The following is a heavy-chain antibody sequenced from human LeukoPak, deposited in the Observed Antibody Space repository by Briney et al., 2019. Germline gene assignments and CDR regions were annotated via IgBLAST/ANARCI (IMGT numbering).Heavy chain of an antibody. J-gene: IGHJ4*02. V-gene: IGHV1-58*02. D-gene: IGHD3-10*01. CDR1: GFTFTNST. Sequence: ASVKVSCKASGFTFTNSTIQWVRQARGQRLEWIGWIVVGSGNTNYAQKFRERVIITRDMSTTTVYMELSSLRSEDTAVYYCAGTPWFGELTLDYWGQGTLVTVSS. CDR3: AGTPWFGELTLDY. CDR2: IVVGSGNT.